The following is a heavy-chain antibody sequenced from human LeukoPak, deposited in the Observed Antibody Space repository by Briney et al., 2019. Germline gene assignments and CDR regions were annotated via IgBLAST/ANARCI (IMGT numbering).Heavy chain of an antibody. V-gene: IGHV4-4*07. Sequence: SETLSLTCTVSGGSISSNYWSWIRQPPGKGLEWMGGINTSGSTNYNPSLRSRVTMSVDTSKNQFSLKLSSVTAADTAVYYCARETMVRGVTSPHDAFDIWGQGTMVTVSS. CDR1: GGSISSNY. J-gene: IGHJ3*02. CDR3: ARETMVRGVTSPHDAFDI. CDR2: INTSGST. D-gene: IGHD3-10*01.